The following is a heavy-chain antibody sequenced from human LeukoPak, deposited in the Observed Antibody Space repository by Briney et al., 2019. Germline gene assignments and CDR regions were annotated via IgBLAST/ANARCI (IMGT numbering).Heavy chain of an antibody. CDR2: ISGSGGST. CDR1: GFIFSSYA. J-gene: IGHJ4*02. V-gene: IGHV3-23*01. D-gene: IGHD2-8*01. Sequence: GGSLRLSCAASGFIFSSYAMSWVRQAPGKGLEWVSTISGSGGSTYYADSVKGRFTISRDNSKNTRYLQMNSLRAEDTAVYCCPKDRSCFNDGCHWDFDYWGQGTLVTVSS. CDR3: PKDRSCFNDGCHWDFDY.